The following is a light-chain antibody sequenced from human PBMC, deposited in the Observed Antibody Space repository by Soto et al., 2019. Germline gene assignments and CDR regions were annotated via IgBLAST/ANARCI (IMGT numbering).Light chain of an antibody. J-gene: IGLJ2*01. CDR2: SHN. CDR1: SSNIGRNT. Sequence: QSVLTQPPSASGTPGQRVTISCSGSSSNIGRNTVNWYQQLPGTAPKLLIYSHNQRPSGVPDRFSGSKSSTSASLAISGLQSEDEADYYCAAWDDSMNVQLFGGGTKLTVL. V-gene: IGLV1-44*01. CDR3: AAWDDSMNVQL.